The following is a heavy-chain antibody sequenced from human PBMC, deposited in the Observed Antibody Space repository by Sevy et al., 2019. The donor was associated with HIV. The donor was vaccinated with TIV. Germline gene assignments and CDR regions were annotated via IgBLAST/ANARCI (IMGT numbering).Heavy chain of an antibody. CDR3: ARHKVGATPLPDY. CDR2: IHYSGST. CDR1: GGSISSSSYY. Sequence: SETLSLTCTVSGGSISSSSYYWGWIRQPPGKGLEWIGSIHYSGSTYYNPSLKSRVTISVDTSKNQFSLKLSSVTAADTAVHYCARHKVGATPLPDYWGQGTLVTVSS. D-gene: IGHD1-26*01. V-gene: IGHV4-39*01. J-gene: IGHJ4*02.